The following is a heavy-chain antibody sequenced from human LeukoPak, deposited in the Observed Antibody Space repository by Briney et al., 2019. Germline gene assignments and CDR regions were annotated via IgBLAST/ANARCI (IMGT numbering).Heavy chain of an antibody. J-gene: IGHJ5*02. CDR3: TLVAMWHWFDP. CDR1: GFTFSSYD. D-gene: IGHD2-8*02. V-gene: IGHV3-23*01. Sequence: GGSLRLSCAASGFTFSSYDMTWVRQAPGRGLEWVSSIRPSGDNTYYVDSVKGRFTISRDNSKNTVYLQLNIMRVDNTAVYYCTLVAMWHWFDPWGQGTLVTVSS. CDR2: IRPSGDNT.